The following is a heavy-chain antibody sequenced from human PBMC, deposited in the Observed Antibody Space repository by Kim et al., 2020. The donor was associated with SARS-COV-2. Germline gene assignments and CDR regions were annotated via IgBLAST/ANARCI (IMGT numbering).Heavy chain of an antibody. Sequence: SNPSLKRRVTMSIDPSKNPLALKLNSVTAADTAVYYCARRGTYSHWYFDLWGRGTLVTVSS. D-gene: IGHD1-26*01. CDR3: ARRGTYSHWYFDL. J-gene: IGHJ2*01. V-gene: IGHV4-61*07.